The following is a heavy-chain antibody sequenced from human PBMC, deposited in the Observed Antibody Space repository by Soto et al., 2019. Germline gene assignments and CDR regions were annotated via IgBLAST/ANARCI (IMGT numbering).Heavy chain of an antibody. CDR1: GGTFSTYT. V-gene: IGHV1-69*02. D-gene: IGHD6-13*01. J-gene: IGHJ3*02. CDR3: TLGSWSAETFDI. CDR2: LIPMLDIT. Sequence: QVQLVQSGAEVKKPGSSVKVSCKASGGTFSTYTVIWVRQAPGQGLEWMGRLIPMLDITNTAQSFQGRVTLTADKSTSTAYLELSTLRSDDTAIYFCTLGSWSAETFDIWGRGTMVTVSS.